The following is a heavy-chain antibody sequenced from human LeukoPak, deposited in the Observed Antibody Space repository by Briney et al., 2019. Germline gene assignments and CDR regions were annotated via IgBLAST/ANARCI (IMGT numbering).Heavy chain of an antibody. D-gene: IGHD6-13*01. CDR1: GGSISSSSYY. Sequence: SETLSLTCTVSGGSISSSSYYWGWIRQPPGKGLEWIGSIYYSGSTYYNPSLKSRVTISVDKSKNQFSLKLSSVTAADTAVYYCARGGGSSIAAAEGWFDPWGQGTLVTVSS. CDR2: IYYSGST. CDR3: ARGGGSSIAAAEGWFDP. V-gene: IGHV4-39*07. J-gene: IGHJ5*02.